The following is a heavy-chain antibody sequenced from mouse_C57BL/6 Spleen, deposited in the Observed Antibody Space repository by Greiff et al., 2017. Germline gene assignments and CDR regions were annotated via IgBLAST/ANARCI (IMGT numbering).Heavy chain of an antibody. J-gene: IGHJ2*01. CDR1: GYTFTSYW. Sequence: VQLQQPGAELVRPGTSVKLSCKASGYTFTSYWMHWVKQRPGQGLEWIGVIVPSDSYTNYNQKFKGKATLTVDTSSSTAYMQLSSLTSEDSAVYYCARAGFFDYWGQGTTLTVSS. V-gene: IGHV1-59*01. CDR2: IVPSDSYT. CDR3: ARAGFFDY.